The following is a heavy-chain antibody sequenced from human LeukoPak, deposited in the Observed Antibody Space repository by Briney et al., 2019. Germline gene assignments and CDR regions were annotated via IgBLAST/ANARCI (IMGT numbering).Heavy chain of an antibody. J-gene: IGHJ4*02. Sequence: GGSLRLSCAASGFTFRNYEMNWVRQAPGKGLEWVSFISSGGSTIHYADSVKGRFTISRDNAKNSLYPQMNSLRAEDTAVYYCARDGRYCSGGFCYPHWGQGTLVTVSS. V-gene: IGHV3-48*03. CDR3: ARDGRYCSGGFCYPH. D-gene: IGHD2-15*01. CDR2: ISSGGSTI. CDR1: GFTFRNYE.